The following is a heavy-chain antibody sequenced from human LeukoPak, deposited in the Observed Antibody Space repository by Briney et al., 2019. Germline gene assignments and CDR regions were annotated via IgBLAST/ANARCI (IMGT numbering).Heavy chain of an antibody. J-gene: IGHJ6*03. Sequence: GASVKVSCKASGYTFTSYGFTWVRQAPGQGGEWMGWISAYNGNTNYAQKLQGRVTMTTDTSTSTAYLELRSLRSDDTFLYLCARSDSSGRYGGYYYYYMDVWGKGTTVTVSS. V-gene: IGHV1-18*01. CDR3: ARSDSSGRYGGYYYYYMDV. CDR2: ISAYNGNT. CDR1: GYTFTSYG. D-gene: IGHD6-19*01.